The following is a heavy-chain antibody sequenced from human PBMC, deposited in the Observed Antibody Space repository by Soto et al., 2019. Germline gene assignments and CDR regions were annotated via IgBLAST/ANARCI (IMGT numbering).Heavy chain of an antibody. Sequence: QVQLQESGPGLVKPSQTLSLTCTVSGGSISSGGYYWSWIRQHPGKGLEWIGYIYYSGSTYYNPALKSRVTISVDTSKNQFSLKLSSVTAADTAVYYCARDGTYYYDSSGYGTDYWGQGTLVTVSS. CDR1: GGSISSGGYY. J-gene: IGHJ4*02. CDR2: IYYSGST. CDR3: ARDGTYYYDSSGYGTDY. V-gene: IGHV4-31*03. D-gene: IGHD3-22*01.